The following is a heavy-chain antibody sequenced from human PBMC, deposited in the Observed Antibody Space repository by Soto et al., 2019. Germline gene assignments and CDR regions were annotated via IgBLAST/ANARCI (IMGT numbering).Heavy chain of an antibody. CDR2: VQGDGIGT. CDR1: QFTFSDYW. Sequence: GGSLRLSCAASQFTFSDYWIHWVRQAPGRGLVWVSRVQGDGIGTNYADSVKGRFTISRDNAKNTVYLQMNGLRGDDTALYYCAKCGHYDMLTGQGGFDPWGLGTLVTVSS. J-gene: IGHJ5*02. V-gene: IGHV3-74*01. CDR3: AKCGHYDMLTGQGGFDP. D-gene: IGHD3-9*01.